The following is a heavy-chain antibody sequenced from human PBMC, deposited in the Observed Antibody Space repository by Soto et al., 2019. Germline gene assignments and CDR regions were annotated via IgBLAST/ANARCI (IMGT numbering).Heavy chain of an antibody. CDR1: GGSISDSR. CDR3: ARMRGLGEISPYFDY. J-gene: IGHJ4*02. V-gene: IGHV4-59*01. CDR2: IYHSGRT. Sequence: QVQLQESGPGLVKPSATLSLTCSISGGSISDSRGNWTRHPPGKGLEWIGYIYHSGRTNYNPSLNSRVTISLDTSAKQFSLRLRSVTAADTAVYYCARMRGLGEISPYFDYWGQGALVTVSS. D-gene: IGHD3-16*02.